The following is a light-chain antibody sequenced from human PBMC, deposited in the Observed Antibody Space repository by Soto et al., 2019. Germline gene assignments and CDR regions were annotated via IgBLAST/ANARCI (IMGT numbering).Light chain of an antibody. CDR3: QQYHTYS. CDR2: K. Sequence: DIQMTQSPSTLSASVGDRVIITCRTSQSISGWMAWYQQKPGKAPNLLIYKTLKTGVPSRFSGSGSVTEFTLIISCLHPEDFAAYYCQQYHTYSFGQGTTVEIK. J-gene: IGKJ1*01. CDR1: QSISGW. V-gene: IGKV1-5*03.